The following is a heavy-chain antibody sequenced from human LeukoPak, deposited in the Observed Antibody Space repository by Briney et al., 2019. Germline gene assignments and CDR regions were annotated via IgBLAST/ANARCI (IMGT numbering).Heavy chain of an antibody. CDR2: INHSGST. CDR1: GGSFSGYY. V-gene: IGHV4-34*01. J-gene: IGHJ5*02. CDR3: ARNYGSGSYHNWFDP. D-gene: IGHD3-10*01. Sequence: SETLSLTCAVYGGSFSGYYWSWIRQPPGKGLEWIGEINHSGSTNYNPSLKSRVTISVDTSKNQFSLKLRSVTAADRAVYYCARNYGSGSYHNWFDPWGQGTLVTVSS.